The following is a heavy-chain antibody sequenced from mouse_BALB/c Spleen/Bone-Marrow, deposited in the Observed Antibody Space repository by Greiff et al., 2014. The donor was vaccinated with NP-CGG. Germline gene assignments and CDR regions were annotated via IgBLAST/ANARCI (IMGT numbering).Heavy chain of an antibody. D-gene: IGHD5-1*01. V-gene: IGHV1-18*01. CDR2: INPYNGGT. J-gene: IGHJ4*01. Sequence: DVKLQESGPELVKPGASMKISCKASYYSFTGYTMNRVKQSHGKNLEWIGLINPYNGGTTYNQKFKGKATLTVDKSSSTAYMELLSLTSEDSAVYYCARSRLPHYYVMDYWGQGTSVTVSS. CDR3: ARSRLPHYYVMDY. CDR1: YYSFTGYT.